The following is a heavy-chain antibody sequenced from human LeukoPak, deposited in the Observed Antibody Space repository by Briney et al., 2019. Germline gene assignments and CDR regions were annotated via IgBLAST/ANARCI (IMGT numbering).Heavy chain of an antibody. CDR1: GFTFSGYV. CDR2: ISGSGVMT. D-gene: IGHD3-22*01. CDR3: ARDLGYDSSGYYPEAPDY. J-gene: IGHJ4*02. V-gene: IGHV3-23*01. Sequence: GGSLRLSCAASGFTFSGYVMSWVRQAPGKGLEWVSAISGSGVMTYYADSVKGRFIMSRDNSQSTVYLQMNSLRAEDTAVYYCARDLGYDSSGYYPEAPDYWGQGTLVTVSS.